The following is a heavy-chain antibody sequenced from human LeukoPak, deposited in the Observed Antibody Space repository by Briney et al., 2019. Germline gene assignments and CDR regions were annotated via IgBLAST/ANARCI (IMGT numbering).Heavy chain of an antibody. D-gene: IGHD3-10*01. CDR2: ITGSGALT. CDR3: AKDRVDGSGSQFDS. J-gene: IGHJ4*02. CDR1: GFTLSNYA. V-gene: IGHV3-23*01. Sequence: GGSLRLSCAAPGFTLSNYAMTWVRQAPGKGLEWVSSITGSGALTYYADSVKGRFTISKDNAMDTVFLQMNSLRVDDTAVYYCAKDRVDGSGSQFDSWGQGSLVTVSS.